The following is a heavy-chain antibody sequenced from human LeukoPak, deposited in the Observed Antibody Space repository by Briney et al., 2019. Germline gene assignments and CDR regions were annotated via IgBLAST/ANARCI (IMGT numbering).Heavy chain of an antibody. CDR2: ISYSGNT. CDR3: ARGAASIDY. CDR1: GGSVSSGSSY. V-gene: IGHV4-61*01. D-gene: IGHD2-15*01. Sequence: SETLSLTCTVSGGSVSSGSSYWSWIRQPPGKGLEWIGYISYSGNTNYNPSLKSRVTVSVDTSKNQFSLKLSSVTAADTAVYYCARGAASIDYWGQGTLVTVSS. J-gene: IGHJ4*02.